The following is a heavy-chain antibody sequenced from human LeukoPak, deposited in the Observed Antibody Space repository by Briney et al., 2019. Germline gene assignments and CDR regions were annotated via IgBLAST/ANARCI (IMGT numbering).Heavy chain of an antibody. Sequence: SETLSLTCAVYGGSFSGYYWSWIRQPPGKGLEWIGEINHSGSTNYNPSLQSRVTISVDTSKNQFSLKLSSVTAADTAVYYCARDPLGGSDNTPPYFDQWGQGTLVTVSS. CDR2: INHSGST. J-gene: IGHJ4*02. CDR1: GGSFSGYY. D-gene: IGHD2-15*01. V-gene: IGHV4-34*01. CDR3: ARDPLGGSDNTPPYFDQ.